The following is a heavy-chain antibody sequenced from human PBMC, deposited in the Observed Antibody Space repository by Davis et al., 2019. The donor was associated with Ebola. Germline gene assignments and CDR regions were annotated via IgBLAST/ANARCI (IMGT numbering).Heavy chain of an antibody. V-gene: IGHV4-39*07. CDR2: IYYSGST. CDR1: GGSISSSSYY. CDR3: AVTRYDFWNGYYAYFDY. D-gene: IGHD3-3*01. J-gene: IGHJ4*02. Sequence: GSLRLSCTVSGGSISSSSYYWGWIRQPPGKGLEWIGSIYYSGSTNYNPSLKSRVTISVDTSKNQFSLKLSSVTAADTAVYYCAVTRYDFWNGYYAYFDYWGQGSLVTVSS.